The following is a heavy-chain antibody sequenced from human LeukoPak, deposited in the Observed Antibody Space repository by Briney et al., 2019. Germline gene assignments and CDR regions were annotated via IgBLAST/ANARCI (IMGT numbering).Heavy chain of an antibody. Sequence: GGSLRLSCAASGFTFSSYWMHWVRQAPGKGLVWVSRINTDGSSTSYADSVKGRFTISRDNAKNTLYLQMNSLRAEDTAVYYCARDMPRVAFLEWLSSGFDCWGQGTLATVSS. V-gene: IGHV3-74*01. D-gene: IGHD3-3*02. CDR2: INTDGSST. CDR1: GFTFSSYW. J-gene: IGHJ4*02. CDR3: ARDMPRVAFLEWLSSGFDC.